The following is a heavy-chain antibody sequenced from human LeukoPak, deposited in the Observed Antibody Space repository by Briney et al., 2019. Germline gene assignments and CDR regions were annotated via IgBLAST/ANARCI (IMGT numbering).Heavy chain of an antibody. J-gene: IGHJ4*02. V-gene: IGHV4-61*02. CDR3: ARHGIGRGWYFPFDY. Sequence: SETLSLTCTVSGGSISSGSYYWSWIRQPAGKGLEWIGRIYTSGSTNYNPSLKSRVTISVDTSKNQFSLKLSSVTAADTAVYYCARHGIGRGWYFPFDYWGQGTLVTVSS. D-gene: IGHD6-19*01. CDR1: GGSISSGSYY. CDR2: IYTSGST.